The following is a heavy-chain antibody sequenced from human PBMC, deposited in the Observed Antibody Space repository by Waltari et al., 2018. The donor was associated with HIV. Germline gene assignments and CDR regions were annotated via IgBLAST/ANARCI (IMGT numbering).Heavy chain of an antibody. CDR1: GTFFTGHY. J-gene: IGHJ4*02. CDR2: VNHGGTT. Sequence: QVQLQQWGAGLLKPSETLSLTCAVYGTFFTGHYWTWLGQPPGKGLEWVGEVNHGGTTNYNPSLKSRVTISVDTSNNHFSLKLNSVTAADTAVYFCASGLSSGKSVDYWGQGTLVTVSS. D-gene: IGHD3-10*01. CDR3: ASGLSSGKSVDY. V-gene: IGHV4-34*02.